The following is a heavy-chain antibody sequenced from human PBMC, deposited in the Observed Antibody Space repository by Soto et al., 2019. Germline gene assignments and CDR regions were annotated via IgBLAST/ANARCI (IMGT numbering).Heavy chain of an antibody. CDR3: ASNLATYYDFWSGHLLPGAFDF. CDR1: GGSISSGDYY. J-gene: IGHJ3*01. D-gene: IGHD3-3*01. CDR2: IYYSGST. Sequence: SETLSLICTVSGGSISSGDYYWSWIRQPPGKGLEWIGYIYYSGSTYYNQSLKSRVTISVDTSKNQFSLNLSSGTAPSTGVQHCASNLATYYDFWSGHLLPGAFDFWGQGTMVTVSS. V-gene: IGHV4-30-4*01.